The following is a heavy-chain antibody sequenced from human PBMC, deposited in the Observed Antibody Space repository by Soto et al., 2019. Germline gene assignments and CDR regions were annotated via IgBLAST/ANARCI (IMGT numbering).Heavy chain of an antibody. J-gene: IGHJ4*02. CDR3: GRVSGSGYYSWGY. D-gene: IGHD5-12*01. V-gene: IGHV1-18*01. Sequence: QVQLVQSGAEVKKPGASVKVSCKASGYTFINYGISWVRQAPGQGLEWMGWISTYNGNTNYAQKLQGRVTMTTDTSTSTADMELRSLRSDDTAGYYCGRVSGSGYYSWGYWGQGTLVTVSS. CDR2: ISTYNGNT. CDR1: GYTFINYG.